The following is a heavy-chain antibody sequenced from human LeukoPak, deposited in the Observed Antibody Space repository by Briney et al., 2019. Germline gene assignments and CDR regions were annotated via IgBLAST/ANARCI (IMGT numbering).Heavy chain of an antibody. CDR2: IYYSGST. Sequence: PSETLSLTCTVSGGSISSGDYYWSWIRQPPGKGLEWIGYIYYSGSTYYNPSLKSRVTISVDTSKNQFSLQLNSVTPEDRAVYYCARDEGPTHLEIAVAGNNWFDPWGQGTLVTVSS. V-gene: IGHV4-30-4*01. CDR3: ARDEGPTHLEIAVAGNNWFDP. J-gene: IGHJ5*02. CDR1: GGSISSGDYY. D-gene: IGHD6-19*01.